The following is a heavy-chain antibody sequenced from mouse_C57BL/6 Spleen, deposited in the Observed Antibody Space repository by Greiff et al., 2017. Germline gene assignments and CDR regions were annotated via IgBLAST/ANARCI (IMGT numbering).Heavy chain of an antibody. Sequence: QVQLQQSGAELVKPGASVKISCKASGYAFSSSWMNWVKQRPGKGLEWIGQIYPGDGDTNYNGKFKGKATLTADKPSSTAYLQRSSLTSEDSAVYFCARGYYGSSPFAYWGQGTLVTVSA. D-gene: IGHD1-1*01. CDR1: GYAFSSSW. V-gene: IGHV1-80*01. J-gene: IGHJ3*01. CDR2: IYPGDGDT. CDR3: ARGYYGSSPFAY.